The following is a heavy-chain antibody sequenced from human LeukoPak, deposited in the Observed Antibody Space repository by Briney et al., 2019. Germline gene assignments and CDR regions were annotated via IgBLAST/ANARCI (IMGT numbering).Heavy chain of an antibody. J-gene: IGHJ5*02. D-gene: IGHD6-19*01. V-gene: IGHV3-7*01. Sequence: GGSLRLSCAASGFTFSRSWMHWVRQAPGKGLEWVASIKEDGSEKYYVDSVKGRFTISRDNAKNSLYLQMNSLRAEDTAMYYCASSGWYSTPNWLDPWGQGTMVIVSS. CDR2: IKEDGSEK. CDR1: GFTFSRSW. CDR3: ASSGWYSTPNWLDP.